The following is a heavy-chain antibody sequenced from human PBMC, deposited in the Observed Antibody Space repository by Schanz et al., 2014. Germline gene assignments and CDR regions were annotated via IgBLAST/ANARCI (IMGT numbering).Heavy chain of an antibody. D-gene: IGHD7-27*01. CDR1: GYTLTAYS. Sequence: QVQLVQSGAEVKKPGASVKVSCKASGYTLTAYSMHWVRQAPGQGLEWMGWINTNTGNPTYAQGFTGRFVFSLDTSVSTAYLQISFLKADDTAVFFCARGEANWGQYWGQGTLVTVSS. J-gene: IGHJ4*02. CDR3: ARGEANWGQY. V-gene: IGHV7-4-1*02. CDR2: INTNTGNP.